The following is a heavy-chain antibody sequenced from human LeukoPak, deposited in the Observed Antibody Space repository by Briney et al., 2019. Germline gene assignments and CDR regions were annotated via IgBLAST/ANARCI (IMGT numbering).Heavy chain of an antibody. CDR2: INHSGST. CDR1: GGSFSGYY. J-gene: IGHJ5*02. CDR3: ARGGIRRGVNTIANWFDP. Sequence: SETLSLTCAVYGGSFSGYYWSWIRQPPGKGLEWIGEINHSGSTNYNPSLKSRVTISVDTSKNQFSLKLSSVTAADTAVYYCARGGIRRGVNTIANWFDPWGQGTLVTVSS. V-gene: IGHV4-34*01. D-gene: IGHD3-10*01.